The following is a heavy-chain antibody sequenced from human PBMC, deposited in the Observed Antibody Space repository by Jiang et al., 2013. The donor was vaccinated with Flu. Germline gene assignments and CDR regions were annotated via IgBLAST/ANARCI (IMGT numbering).Heavy chain of an antibody. CDR2: IYYTGIT. Sequence: VKPSETLSLTCTVSGGSIRRSSYYWGWIRQPPGKGLEWIGNIYYTGITYYNPSLKSRVTISVDTSKNQFSLRLTSVTAADTAVYYCARQEMATSPLDYWGQGTLVTVSS. CDR1: GGSIRRSSYY. CDR3: ARQEMATSPLDY. V-gene: IGHV4-39*01. D-gene: IGHD5-24*01. J-gene: IGHJ4*02.